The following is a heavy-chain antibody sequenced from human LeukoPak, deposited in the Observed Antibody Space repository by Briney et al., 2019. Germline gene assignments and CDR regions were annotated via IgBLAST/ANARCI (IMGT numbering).Heavy chain of an antibody. J-gene: IGHJ6*02. V-gene: IGHV1-8*01. CDR2: MNPNSGNT. CDR3: AWGGVVAANYTYYYCMDV. D-gene: IGHD2-15*01. Sequence: ASVKVSCKASGYTFTSYDINWVRQATGQGLEWMGWMNPNSGNTGYAQKFQGRVTMTRNTSISTAYMELSSLRSEDTAVYYCAWGGVVAANYTYYYCMDVWGQGTTVTVSS. CDR1: GYTFTSYD.